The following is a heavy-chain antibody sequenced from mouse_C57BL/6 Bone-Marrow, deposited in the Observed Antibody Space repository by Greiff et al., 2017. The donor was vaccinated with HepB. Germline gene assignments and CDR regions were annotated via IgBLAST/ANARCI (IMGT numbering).Heavy chain of an antibody. D-gene: IGHD2-4*01. V-gene: IGHV3-6*01. CDR2: ISYDGSN. CDR1: GYSITSGYY. J-gene: IGHJ2*01. Sequence: ESGPGLVKPSQSLSLTCSVTGYSITSGYYWNWLRQFPGNKLEWMGYISYDGSNNYNPSLKNRISITRDTSKNQFFLKLNSVTTEDTATYYCARIYYDYDVYYFDYWGQGTTLTVSS. CDR3: ARIYYDYDVYYFDY.